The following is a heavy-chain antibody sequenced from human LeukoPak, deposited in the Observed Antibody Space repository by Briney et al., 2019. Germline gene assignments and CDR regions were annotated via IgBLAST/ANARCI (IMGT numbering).Heavy chain of an antibody. CDR3: ARNRYCSTTSCPFDY. J-gene: IGHJ4*02. CDR2: IIPMFGTA. CDR1: GYTFTGYY. D-gene: IGHD2-2*01. Sequence: SVKVSCKASGYTFTGYYMHWVRQAPGQGLEWMGGIIPMFGTARYAQKFQGRVTITADESAGTAYMELRSLRSEDTAIYYCARNRYCSTTSCPFDYWGQGSLVTVSS. V-gene: IGHV1-69*13.